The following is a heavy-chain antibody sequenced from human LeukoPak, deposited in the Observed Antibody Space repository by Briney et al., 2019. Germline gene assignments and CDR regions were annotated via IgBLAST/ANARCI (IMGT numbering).Heavy chain of an antibody. CDR1: GGSISSGDYY. CDR2: IYYSGST. CDR3: AKDRHIVATIIGVAAAGTLASPLDY. V-gene: IGHV4-30-4*01. J-gene: IGHJ4*02. Sequence: SETLSLTCTVSGGSISSGDYYWSWIRQPPGKGLEWIGYIYYSGSTYYNPSLKSRVTISVDTSKNQFSLKLSSVTAADTAVYYCAKDRHIVATIIGVAAAGTLASPLDYWGQGTLVTVSS. D-gene: IGHD5-12*01.